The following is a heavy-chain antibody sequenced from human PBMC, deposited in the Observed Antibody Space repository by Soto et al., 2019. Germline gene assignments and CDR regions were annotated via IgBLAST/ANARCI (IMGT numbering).Heavy chain of an antibody. J-gene: IGHJ6*02. V-gene: IGHV4-34*01. CDR1: GGSFSGYY. Sequence: SETLSLTCAVYGGSFSGYYWSWIRQPPGKGLEWIGEINHSGSTNYNPSLKSRDTISVDTSKDQFSLKLSSVTAADTAVYYCARGPAGNYYYYGMDVWGQGTTVTVSS. CDR3: ARGPAGNYYYYGMDV. CDR2: INHSGST.